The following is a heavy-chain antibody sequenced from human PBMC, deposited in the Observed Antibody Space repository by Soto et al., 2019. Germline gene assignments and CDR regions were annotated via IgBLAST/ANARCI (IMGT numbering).Heavy chain of an antibody. D-gene: IGHD6-13*01. CDR1: GFTFSSYA. CDR3: ARAQYSNSWYYFDY. CDR2: ISSNGGST. J-gene: IGHJ4*02. V-gene: IGHV3-64*01. Sequence: GGSLRLSCAASGFTFSSYAMHWVRQAPGKGLEYVSAISSNGGSTYYANSVKGRFTISRDNSKNTLYLQMVSLRAEDMAVYYCARAQYSNSWYYFDYWGQGTLVTVSS.